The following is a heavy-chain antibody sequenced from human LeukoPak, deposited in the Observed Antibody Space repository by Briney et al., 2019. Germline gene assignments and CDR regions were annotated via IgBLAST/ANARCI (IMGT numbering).Heavy chain of an antibody. CDR3: ARDLVWFGEFPFDY. D-gene: IGHD3-10*01. CDR1: GYTFTSYG. CDR2: ISAYNGNT. J-gene: IGHJ4*02. V-gene: IGHV1-18*04. Sequence: GASEKVSCKASGYTFTSYGISWVRQAPGQGLEWMGWISAYNGNTNYAQKLQGRVTMTTDTSTSTAYMELRSLRSDDTAVYYCARDLVWFGEFPFDYWGQGTLVTVSS.